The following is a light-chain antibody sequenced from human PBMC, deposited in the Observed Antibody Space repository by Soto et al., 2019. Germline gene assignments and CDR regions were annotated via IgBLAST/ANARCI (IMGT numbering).Light chain of an antibody. CDR2: EVS. CDR1: SSDVGSYNY. J-gene: IGLJ2*01. V-gene: IGLV2-8*01. CDR3: SSYAGSNISDVV. Sequence: QSVLTQPPSASGSPGQSVTISCTGTSSDVGSYNYVSWYQQHPGKAPKLMIYEVSKRPSGVPDRFSGSKSGNTASLTVSGLQAEDEADYYCSSYAGSNISDVVFGGGTQLTVL.